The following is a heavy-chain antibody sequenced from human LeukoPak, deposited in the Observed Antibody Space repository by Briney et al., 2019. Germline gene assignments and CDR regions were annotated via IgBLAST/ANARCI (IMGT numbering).Heavy chain of an antibody. Sequence: PGGSLRLSCAASGFTFSSYAMSWVRQAPGKGLEWVSAISGSGGSTYYADSVKGRFTISRDNSKNTLYLQMNSLRAEDTAVYYCAKPVGGNWLPKKLHYFDYWGQGTLVTVSS. CDR3: AKPVGGNWLPKKLHYFDY. D-gene: IGHD4-23*01. V-gene: IGHV3-23*01. CDR1: GFTFSSYA. CDR2: ISGSGGST. J-gene: IGHJ4*02.